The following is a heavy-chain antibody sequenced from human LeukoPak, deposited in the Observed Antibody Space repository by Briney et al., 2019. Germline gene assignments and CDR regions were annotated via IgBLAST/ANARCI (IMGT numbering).Heavy chain of an antibody. V-gene: IGHV3-11*01. Sequence: PGGSLRLSCAASGFTFSDYYMSWIRQAPGKGLEWVSYISSSGSTIYYADSVKGRFTISRDNAKNSLYLRMNSLRAEDAAVYYCARGVAAPYWYFDLRGRGTLVTVSS. CDR1: GFTFSDYY. CDR2: ISSSGSTI. J-gene: IGHJ2*01. D-gene: IGHD6-13*01. CDR3: ARGVAAPYWYFDL.